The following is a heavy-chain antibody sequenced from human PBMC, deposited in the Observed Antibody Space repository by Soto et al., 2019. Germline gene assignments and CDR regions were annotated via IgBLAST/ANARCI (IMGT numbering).Heavy chain of an antibody. J-gene: IGHJ4*02. D-gene: IGHD3-10*01. CDR2: IIYDGSTK. CDR1: GFTFSSYG. V-gene: IGHV3-30*18. CDR3: AKDRMGAGVRGYFDY. Sequence: QVQLVESGGGVVQPGRSLRLSCAASGFTFSSYGMHWVRQAPGKGREGVAVIIYDGSTKYYADSVKGRFTISRDNSKSTLYLQMNSLRAEDTAVYYCAKDRMGAGVRGYFDYWGQGTLVTVSS.